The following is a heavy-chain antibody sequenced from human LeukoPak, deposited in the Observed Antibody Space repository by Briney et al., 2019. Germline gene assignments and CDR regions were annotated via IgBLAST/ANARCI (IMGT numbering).Heavy chain of an antibody. J-gene: IGHJ5*02. D-gene: IGHD3-10*01. CDR1: GYTFTSYG. CDR3: ARDKHGSGSYYKSPRWFDP. CDR2: ISAYNGNT. V-gene: IGHV1-18*04. Sequence: ALVKVSRKASGYTFTSYGISWVRQAPGQGLEWMGWISAYNGNTNYAQKLQGRVTMTTDTSTSTAYMELRSLRSDDTAVYYCARDKHGSGSYYKSPRWFDPWGQGTLVTVSS.